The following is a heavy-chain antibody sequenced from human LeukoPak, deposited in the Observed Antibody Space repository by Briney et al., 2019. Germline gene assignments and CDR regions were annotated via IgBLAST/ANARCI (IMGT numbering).Heavy chain of an antibody. D-gene: IGHD2-15*01. J-gene: IGHJ5*02. V-gene: IGHV4-4*07. CDR3: ARDLPDPLGYCSGGRCYPSDWFDP. CDR1: GGSISSYY. Sequence: PSETLSLTCTVSGGSISSYYWSWIRQPAGKGLEWIGRIYISGSTNYNPSLKSRVTMSVDTSKNQFSLKLSSVTAADTAVYYCARDLPDPLGYCSGGRCYPSDWFDPWGQGTLVTVSS. CDR2: IYISGST.